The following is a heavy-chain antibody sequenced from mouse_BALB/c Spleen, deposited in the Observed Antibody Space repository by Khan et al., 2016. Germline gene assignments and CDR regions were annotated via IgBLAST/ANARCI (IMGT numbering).Heavy chain of an antibody. CDR2: ISYDGSN. CDR3: ARGGLGPRYFDV. D-gene: IGHD4-1*01. Sequence: EVQLQESGPGLVKPSQSLSLTCSVTGYSITSGYYWNWIRQFPGNKLEWMGYISYDGSNHYNPSLRNRISITRDTSKNQFFLNVNSVTTEDTATYYCARGGLGPRYFDVWGAGTTVTVSS. V-gene: IGHV3-6*02. CDR1: GYSITSGYY. J-gene: IGHJ1*01.